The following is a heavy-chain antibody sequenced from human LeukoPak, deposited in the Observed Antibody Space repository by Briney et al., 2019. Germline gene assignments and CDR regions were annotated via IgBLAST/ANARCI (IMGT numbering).Heavy chain of an antibody. CDR2: ISYTGST. V-gene: IGHV4-30-4*08. CDR3: ARSNYDSSGSLHPQAY. Sequence: SQTLSLTCTVSGGSISSGDYYWTWIRQLPGKGLEWIGYISYTGSTYYNPSLKSRFTMSVDTSKNQFSLKLSSVTAADTAVYYCARSNYDSSGSLHPQAYWGQGTLVTVSS. D-gene: IGHD3-22*01. CDR1: GGSISSGDYY. J-gene: IGHJ4*02.